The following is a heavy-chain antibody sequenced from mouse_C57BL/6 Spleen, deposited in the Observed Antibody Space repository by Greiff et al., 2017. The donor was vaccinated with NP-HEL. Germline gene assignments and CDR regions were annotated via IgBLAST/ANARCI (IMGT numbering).Heavy chain of an antibody. V-gene: IGHV1-54*01. CDR1: GYAFTNYL. Sequence: QVQLKQSGAELVRPGTSVKVSCKASGYAFTNYLIEWVKQRPGQGLEWIGVINPGSGGTNYNEKFKGKATLTADKSSSTAYMQLSSLTSEDSAVYFCAREGDYDEGFDYWGQGTTLTVSS. CDR3: AREGDYDEGFDY. J-gene: IGHJ2*01. D-gene: IGHD2-4*01. CDR2: INPGSGGT.